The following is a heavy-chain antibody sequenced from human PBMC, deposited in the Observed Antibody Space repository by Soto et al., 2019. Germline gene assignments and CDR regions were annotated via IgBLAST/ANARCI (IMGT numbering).Heavy chain of an antibody. V-gene: IGHV4-34*01. CDR2: INHSGST. CDR3: ARGYYDFWSGYLNWFDP. CDR1: GGSFSGYY. J-gene: IGHJ5*02. Sequence: KTSETLSLTCAVYGGSFSGYYWSWIRQPPGKGLEWIGEINHSGSTNYNPSLKSRVTISVDTSKNQFSLKLSSVTAADTAVYYCARGYYDFWSGYLNWFDPWGQGTLVTVSS. D-gene: IGHD3-3*01.